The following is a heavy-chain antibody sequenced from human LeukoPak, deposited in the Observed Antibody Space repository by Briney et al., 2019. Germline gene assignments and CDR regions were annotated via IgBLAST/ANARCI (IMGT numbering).Heavy chain of an antibody. V-gene: IGHV3-7*01. CDR1: GFDFSSYW. J-gene: IGHJ4*02. Sequence: GGSLRLSCAVSGFDFSSYWMSWVRQAPGKGPEWVANINQDGSEKNYVDSVKGRFTISRENSKNSLYLQAGSLRAEDTALYYCARGCRGGACALFDYWGQGTLVTVSS. CDR2: INQDGSEK. CDR3: ARGCRGGACALFDY. D-gene: IGHD2-21*02.